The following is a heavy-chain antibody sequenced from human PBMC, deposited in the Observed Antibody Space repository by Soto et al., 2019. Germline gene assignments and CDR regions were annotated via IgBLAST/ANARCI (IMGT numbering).Heavy chain of an antibody. CDR2: ISYDGINK. CDR3: ARSPQPTRGIHWYFDL. Sequence: QVQLVESGGGVVQPGRSLGLSCAASGFTFNTYGMHWVRQAPGKGLEWVAVISYDGINKYYVDSVKGRFTISRDNSKNTLYVQMNSLRAEDTAFYYCARSPQPTRGIHWYFDLWGRGILVTVSS. V-gene: IGHV3-30*03. CDR1: GFTFNTYG. D-gene: IGHD1-26*01. J-gene: IGHJ2*01.